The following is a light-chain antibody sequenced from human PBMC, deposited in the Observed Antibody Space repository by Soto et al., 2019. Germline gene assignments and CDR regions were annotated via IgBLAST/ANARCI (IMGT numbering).Light chain of an antibody. CDR3: QQRSNWPPIS. Sequence: EIVLKQSPATLSLSPGERATLSCRASQNVGTSLALSQQKPGQAPRLLIYDASDSATGIPARFSGSGSGTDLTLTISSLEPEDFAMYYCQQRSNWPPISFGQGTKLEI. V-gene: IGKV3-11*01. J-gene: IGKJ2*01. CDR1: QNVGTS. CDR2: DAS.